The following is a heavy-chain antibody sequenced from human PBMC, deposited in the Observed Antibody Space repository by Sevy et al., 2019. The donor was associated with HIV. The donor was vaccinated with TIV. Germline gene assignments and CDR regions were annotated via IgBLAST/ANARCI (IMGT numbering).Heavy chain of an antibody. J-gene: IGHJ4*02. CDR3: TREPKQQLSQYFFDF. D-gene: IGHD6-13*01. V-gene: IGHV1-3*01. CDR2: INVGNGNT. CDR1: GYLFISFV. Sequence: ASVKVSCKASGYLFISFVMHWVRQAPGQGLEWVVWINVGNGNTKYSQKFQDRVTITRDASTSTTYKELTSLTSEDTAISYCTREPKQQLSQYFFDFWGQGTLVTVSS.